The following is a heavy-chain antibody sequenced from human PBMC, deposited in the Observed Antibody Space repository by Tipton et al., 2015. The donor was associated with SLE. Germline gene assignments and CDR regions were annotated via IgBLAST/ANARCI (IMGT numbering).Heavy chain of an antibody. CDR1: GITFSPYW. D-gene: IGHD6-6*01. Sequence: SLRLSCAASGITFSPYWMHWVRQVPGKGLVWVSIIYSGGSVSYYGDSVKGRTTFSRDDSKNMLDLEMNSLRVDDTAVYYCVARVDWYFDLWGRGTLVTVSS. V-gene: IGHV3-23*03. CDR3: VARVDWYFDL. CDR2: IYSGGSVS. J-gene: IGHJ2*01.